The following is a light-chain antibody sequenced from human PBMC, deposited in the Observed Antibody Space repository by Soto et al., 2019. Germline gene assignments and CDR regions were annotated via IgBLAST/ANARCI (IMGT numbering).Light chain of an antibody. V-gene: IGKV3-20*01. J-gene: IGKJ1*01. Sequence: DMVLTQSPCTLSLSPGERATLSCRASQSVSSSYLAWYQQNPGQARRLLIYGASSRATGIPDRFSGSGCGTDFTLTISRLEPEEFAVYYCQQYSSSRTFGQGTKVEIK. CDR3: QQYSSSRT. CDR2: GAS. CDR1: QSVSSSY.